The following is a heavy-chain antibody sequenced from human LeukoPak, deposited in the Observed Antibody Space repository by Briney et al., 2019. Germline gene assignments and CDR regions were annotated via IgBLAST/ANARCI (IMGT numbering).Heavy chain of an antibody. CDR1: GGSFSGYS. J-gene: IGHJ6*03. V-gene: IGHV4-34*01. D-gene: IGHD3-10*01. Sequence: SETLSLTCAVYGGSFSGYSWSWIRQPPGKGLEWVGEINHSGGTNYNPSLRSRVTISVDTSKNQFSLKLSSVTAADTAVYYCARLRRYYGSGSYQIIAYRYYYMDVWGKGTTVTISS. CDR2: INHSGGT. CDR3: ARLRRYYGSGSYQIIAYRYYYMDV.